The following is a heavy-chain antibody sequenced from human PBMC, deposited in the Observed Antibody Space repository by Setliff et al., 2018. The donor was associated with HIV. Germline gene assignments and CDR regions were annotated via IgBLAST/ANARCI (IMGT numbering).Heavy chain of an antibody. CDR2: IYYSGST. CDR3: ARHGGFYDFWSGYRGTNWFDP. Sequence: SETLSLTCTVSGGSISSSSYYWGWIRQPPGKGLEWIGSIYYSGSTYYNPSLKSRVTISVDTSKNQFSLKLSSVTAADTAVYYCARHGGFYDFWSGYRGTNWFDPWGQGTLVTVSS. CDR1: GGSISSSSYY. D-gene: IGHD3-3*01. V-gene: IGHV4-39*01. J-gene: IGHJ5*02.